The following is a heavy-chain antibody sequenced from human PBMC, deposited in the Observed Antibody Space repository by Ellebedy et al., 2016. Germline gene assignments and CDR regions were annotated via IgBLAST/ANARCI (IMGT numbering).Heavy chain of an antibody. CDR3: GREMSVTSRPVRVIDD. V-gene: IGHV3-30*03. CDR2: SIDDGDNE. J-gene: IGHJ4*02. D-gene: IGHD6-6*01. CDR1: GFTFSNYG. Sequence: GESLKISCAASGFTFSNYGMHWVRQAPGKGLEWVAVSIDDGDNEYYADSVKGRFTISRDTSKNTLFLQMNSLRPEDTAVYYCGREMSVTSRPVRVIDDWGQGTLVTVSS.